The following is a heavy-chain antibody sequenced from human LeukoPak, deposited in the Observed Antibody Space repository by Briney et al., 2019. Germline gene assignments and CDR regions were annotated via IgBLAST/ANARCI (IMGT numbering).Heavy chain of an antibody. CDR1: GGSISSGSYY. D-gene: IGHD4-17*01. CDR3: ARGGHYGDYPDY. J-gene: IGHJ4*02. CDR2: IYTSGST. V-gene: IGHV4-61*02. Sequence: SETLSLTCTVSGGSISSGSYYWSWIRQPAGKGLEWIGRIYTSGSTNYNPSLKSRVTISVDTSKNQFSLKLSSVTAADTAVYYCARGGHYGDYPDYWGQGTLVTVSS.